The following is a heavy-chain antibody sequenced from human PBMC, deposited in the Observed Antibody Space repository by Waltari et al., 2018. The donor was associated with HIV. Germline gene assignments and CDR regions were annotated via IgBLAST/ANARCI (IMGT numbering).Heavy chain of an antibody. CDR2: ISAGNGNT. J-gene: IGHJ6*02. CDR3: ARDIVSAAAGIYYYYGMDV. Sequence: QVQLVQSGAEVKKPGASVKVSCKASGSTFTNYVMHWLRQAPGQRLEWMGWISAGNGNTKYSQKFQGRVTISSDTSASTAYMEVSSLRSEDTAVYYCARDIVSAAAGIYYYYGMDVWGQGTTVTVSS. V-gene: IGHV1-3*01. CDR1: GSTFTNYV. D-gene: IGHD6-13*01.